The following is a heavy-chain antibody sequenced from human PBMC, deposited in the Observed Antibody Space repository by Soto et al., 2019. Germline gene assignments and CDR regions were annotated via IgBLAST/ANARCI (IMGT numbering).Heavy chain of an antibody. Sequence: ASVKVSCKASGGTFSSYAISWVRQAPGQGLEWMGGIIPIFGTANYAQKFQGRVTITADESTSTAYMELSSLRSEDTAVYYCAREDSGYDLSFFNWGQGTLVTVSS. CDR3: AREDSGYDLSFFN. CDR2: IIPIFGTA. J-gene: IGHJ4*02. CDR1: GGTFSSYA. D-gene: IGHD5-12*01. V-gene: IGHV1-69*13.